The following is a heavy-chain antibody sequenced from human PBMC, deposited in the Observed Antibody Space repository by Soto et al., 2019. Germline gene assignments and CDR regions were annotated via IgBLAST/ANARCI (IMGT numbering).Heavy chain of an antibody. D-gene: IGHD6-13*01. CDR1: GYTFTSYA. J-gene: IGHJ3*02. CDR3: ARDLTGIAATRREAFDI. V-gene: IGHV1-3*01. Sequence: QVQLVQSGAEVKKPGASVKVSCKASGYTFTSYAMHWVRQAPGQRLEWMGWINAGNGNTKYSQKFQGRVTITRDTSASTAYMELSSLRSEDTAVYYCARDLTGIAATRREAFDIWGQGTMVTVSS. CDR2: INAGNGNT.